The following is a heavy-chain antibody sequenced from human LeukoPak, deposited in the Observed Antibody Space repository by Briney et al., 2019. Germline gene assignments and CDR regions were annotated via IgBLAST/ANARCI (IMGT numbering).Heavy chain of an antibody. CDR1: GFTFSSYG. D-gene: IGHD3-3*01. CDR2: ISSSSSYI. J-gene: IGHJ4*02. Sequence: PGGSLRLSCAASGFTFSSYGMNWVRQAPGKGLEWVSSISSSSSYIYYADSVKGRFTISRDNAKNSLYLQMNSLRAEDTAVYYCATGRDYDFWSGYDNPKAKFYWGQGTLVTVSS. CDR3: ATGRDYDFWSGYDNPKAKFY. V-gene: IGHV3-21*01.